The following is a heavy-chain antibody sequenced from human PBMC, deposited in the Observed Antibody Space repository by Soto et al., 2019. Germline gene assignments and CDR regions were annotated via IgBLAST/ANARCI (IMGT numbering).Heavy chain of an antibody. V-gene: IGHV3-30-3*01. J-gene: IGHJ4*02. CDR3: ARDLWSGGSCYSGY. D-gene: IGHD2-15*01. CDR1: GFTFSSFA. CDR2: ISYDGTSK. Sequence: QVQLVESGGGVVQPGRSLRLSCTASGFTFSSFAMHWVRQAPGKGLEWVAVISYDGTSKYFADSVKGRFTISTDNSKNALYLQINSLTGEDTAVYFCARDLWSGGSCYSGYCGQGTLVTVSS.